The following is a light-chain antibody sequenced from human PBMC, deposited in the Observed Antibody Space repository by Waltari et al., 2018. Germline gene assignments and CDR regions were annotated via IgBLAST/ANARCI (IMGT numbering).Light chain of an antibody. CDR1: VFHSSKTKNY. J-gene: IGKJ1*01. Sequence: VFHSSKTKNYVAGYQQKPGRPPKLLSYWASTRKSGVPDRFSGSGSGTDFTLTISSLQAEDVAVYYCQQFQSHLRTFGQGTKVEIK. CDR2: WAS. V-gene: IGKV4-1*01. CDR3: QQFQSHLRT.